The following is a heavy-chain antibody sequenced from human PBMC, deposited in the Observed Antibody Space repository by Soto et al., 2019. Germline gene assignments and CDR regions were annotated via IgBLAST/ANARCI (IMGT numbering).Heavy chain of an antibody. CDR1: GFTFNTYG. V-gene: IGHV3-33*01. D-gene: IGHD2-2*01. Sequence: QVQLMESGGGVVQPGGSLRLSCAASGFTFNTYGMHWVCQAPGKGLEWVAVIWDDGSNQYYADSVKGRFTISRDNSKSTLFLQMNSLRADDTAIYYCARGFVITAVPDYWGQGTLVTVSS. CDR3: ARGFVITAVPDY. CDR2: IWDDGSNQ. J-gene: IGHJ4*02.